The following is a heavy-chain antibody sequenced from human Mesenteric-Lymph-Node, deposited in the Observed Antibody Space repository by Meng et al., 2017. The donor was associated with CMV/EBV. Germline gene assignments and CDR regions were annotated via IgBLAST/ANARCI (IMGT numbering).Heavy chain of an antibody. J-gene: IGHJ4*02. Sequence: SGYTFTNYDINWVRQATGQGLEWMGWVNPNSGNTGYAQKFQGRVTVTRDTSISTAYMELSGLRSEDTAVYYCARVWGGATAYYFDSWGQGTLVTVSS. V-gene: IGHV1-8*01. CDR3: ARVWGGATAYYFDS. D-gene: IGHD3-16*01. CDR2: VNPNSGNT. CDR1: GYTFTNYD.